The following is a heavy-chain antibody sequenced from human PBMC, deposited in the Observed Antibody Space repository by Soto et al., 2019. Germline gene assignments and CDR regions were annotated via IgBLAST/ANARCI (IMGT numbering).Heavy chain of an antibody. CDR2: IIPISGTT. V-gene: IGHV1-69*13. J-gene: IGHJ6*02. CDR1: GGTFSTHA. Sequence: SVKVSCKASGGTFSTHAIIWVRQAPGHGLEWMGGIIPISGTTYYTQKFQGRVTITADEPTSTAFMELSSLKSEDTAVFYCARGYCSGGNCYSGMDAWGQGTMVTVSS. D-gene: IGHD2-15*01. CDR3: ARGYCSGGNCYSGMDA.